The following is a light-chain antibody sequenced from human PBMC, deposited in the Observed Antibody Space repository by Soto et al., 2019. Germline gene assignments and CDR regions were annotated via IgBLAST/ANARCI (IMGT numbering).Light chain of an antibody. CDR3: QHYINWPRT. CDR1: QSVSNH. CDR2: GAS. Sequence: EVVMTQSPVTLSVSPGEGATLSCRASQSVSNHLAWYQQRPGQAPRLLIYGASTRATGIPARFSGSGSGTEFTLTISSLQSEDFALYYCQHYINWPRTFGQGTKVEIK. J-gene: IGKJ1*01. V-gene: IGKV3-15*01.